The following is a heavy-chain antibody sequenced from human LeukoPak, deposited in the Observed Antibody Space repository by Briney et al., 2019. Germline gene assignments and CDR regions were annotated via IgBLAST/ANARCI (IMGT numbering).Heavy chain of an antibody. D-gene: IGHD6-13*01. J-gene: IGHJ4*02. CDR3: ARGSKAATGTFDY. CDR2: IYYTGST. Sequence: SETLSLTCAVYGGSFSGYYWSWIRQPPGKGLEWIGYIYYTGSTDYNPSLKSRVAISVDTSKNQFSLKLSSVTAADTAVYYCARGSKAATGTFDYWGQGTLVTVSS. CDR1: GGSFSGYY. V-gene: IGHV4-59*01.